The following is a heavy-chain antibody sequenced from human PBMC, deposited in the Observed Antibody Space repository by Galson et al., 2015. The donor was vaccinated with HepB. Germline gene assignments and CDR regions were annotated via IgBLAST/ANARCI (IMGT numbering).Heavy chain of an antibody. D-gene: IGHD2-15*01. CDR1: GGTFSSYT. CDR2: IIPILGIA. J-gene: IGHJ4*02. V-gene: IGHV1-69*02. CDR3: ASPYCSGGSCHVYYFDY. Sequence: SVKVSCKASGGTFSSYTISWVRQAPGQGLEWMGRIIPILGIANYAQKFQGRVTITADKSTSTAYMELSSLRSEDTAVYYCASPYCSGGSCHVYYFDYWGQGTLVTVSS.